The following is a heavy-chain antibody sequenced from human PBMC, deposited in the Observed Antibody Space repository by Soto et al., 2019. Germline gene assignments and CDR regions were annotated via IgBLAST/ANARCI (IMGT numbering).Heavy chain of an antibody. V-gene: IGHV3-33*01. CDR1: GFTFSSYG. CDR3: AREAQWLVLADAFDI. CDR2: IWYDGSNK. D-gene: IGHD6-19*01. Sequence: GGSLRLSCAASGFTFSSYGMHWVRQAPGKGLEWVAVIWYDGSNKYYADSVKGRFTISRDNSKNTLYLQMNSLRAEDTAVYYCAREAQWLVLADAFDIWGQGTMVTVSS. J-gene: IGHJ3*02.